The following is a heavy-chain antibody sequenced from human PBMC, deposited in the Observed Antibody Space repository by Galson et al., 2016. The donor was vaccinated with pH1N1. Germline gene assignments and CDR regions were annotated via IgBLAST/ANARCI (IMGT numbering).Heavy chain of an antibody. Sequence: SLRLSCAASGFTFSSYVIHWVRQAPGKGLEWVSSISATGISTYYADSVKGRFTISRDDSKNTVYLQMDSLRAEDTALYYCAKGGAIGPNYNDGEVSSWGQGALVTVSS. D-gene: IGHD5-18*01. CDR1: GFTFSSYV. J-gene: IGHJ5*02. CDR2: ISATGIST. CDR3: AKGGAIGPNYNDGEVSS. V-gene: IGHV3-23*01.